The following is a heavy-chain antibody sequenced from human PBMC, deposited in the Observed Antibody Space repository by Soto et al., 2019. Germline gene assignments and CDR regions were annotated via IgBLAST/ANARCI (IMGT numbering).Heavy chain of an antibody. V-gene: IGHV1-46*01. D-gene: IGHD6-13*01. Sequence: GASVKVSCKASGYTFISNYIHWVRRAPGQGLEWMGTINPSAGNTVYAQKFQGRVTMTRDTSTSTVYMDLSSLTSEDTAVYYCARDHSIASSGAWWLDPWGQGTLVTVSS. J-gene: IGHJ5*02. CDR1: GYTFISNY. CDR3: ARDHSIASSGAWWLDP. CDR2: INPSAGNT.